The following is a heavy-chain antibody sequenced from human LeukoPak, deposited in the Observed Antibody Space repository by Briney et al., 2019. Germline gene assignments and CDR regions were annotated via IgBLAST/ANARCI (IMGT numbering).Heavy chain of an antibody. CDR2: IYYSGST. V-gene: IGHV4-59*01. CDR3: ARSSAWNLDFDD. D-gene: IGHD2-2*01. J-gene: IGHJ4*02. CDR1: GGSINSYY. Sequence: PSETLSLTCAVSGGSINSYYWSWIRQPPGKGLEWIGYIYYSGSTNYNPSLESRVTISVDRSKNQFTLKLSSVTAADTAVFYCARSSAWNLDFDDWGQGTLVTVSS.